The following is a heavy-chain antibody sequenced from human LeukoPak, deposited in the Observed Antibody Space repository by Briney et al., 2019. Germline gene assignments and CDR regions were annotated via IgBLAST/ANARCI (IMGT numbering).Heavy chain of an antibody. Sequence: GESLKISCKGSGYSFTSYWIGWVRQMPGKGLEWMGIIYPGDSDTRYSPSFQGQVTISADKSISTAYLQWSSLKASDTAMYYCATPYTVDTAMVDDAFDIWGQGTMVTVSS. CDR2: IYPGDSDT. J-gene: IGHJ3*02. V-gene: IGHV5-51*01. CDR3: ATPYTVDTAMVDDAFDI. CDR1: GYSFTSYW. D-gene: IGHD5-18*01.